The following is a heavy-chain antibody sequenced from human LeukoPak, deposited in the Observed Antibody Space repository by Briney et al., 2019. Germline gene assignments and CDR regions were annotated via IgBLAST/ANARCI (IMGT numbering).Heavy chain of an antibody. CDR3: ATDYGDLDIDS. V-gene: IGHV4-4*07. J-gene: IGHJ4*02. CDR1: GGSINSYY. CDR2: IYTRGGT. Sequence: SETLSLTCTVSGGSINSYYWSWIRQPAGKGLEWIGRIYTRGGTNYNPSLKSRVTISVDKSKNQFSLKLRSVTAADTAVYYCATDYGDLDIDSWGQGTLVTVSS. D-gene: IGHD4-17*01.